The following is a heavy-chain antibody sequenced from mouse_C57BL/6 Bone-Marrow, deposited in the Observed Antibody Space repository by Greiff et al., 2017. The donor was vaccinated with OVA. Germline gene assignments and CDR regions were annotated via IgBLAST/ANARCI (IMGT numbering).Heavy chain of an antibody. D-gene: IGHD1-1*01. V-gene: IGHV1-82*01. CDR1: GYAFSSSW. CDR3: ARYDTTVVATEAMDY. CDR2: IYPGDGDT. J-gene: IGHJ4*01. Sequence: VQLQQSGPELVKPGASVKISCKASGYAFSSSWMNWVKQRPGKGLEWIGRIYPGDGDTNYNGKFKGKATLTADKSSSTAYMQLSSLTSEDSAVYFCARYDTTVVATEAMDYWGQGTSVTVSS.